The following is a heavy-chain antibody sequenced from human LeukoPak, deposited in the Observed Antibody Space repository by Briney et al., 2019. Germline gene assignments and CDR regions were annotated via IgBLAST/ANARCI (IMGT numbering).Heavy chain of an antibody. V-gene: IGHV4-34*01. CDR2: INHSGST. J-gene: IGHJ4*02. CDR1: GGSFSGYY. D-gene: IGHD4-17*01. Sequence: KPSETLSLTCAVYGGSFSGYYWNWIRQPPGKGLEWIGEINHSGSTNYNPSLKSRVTISVHTSKNQFSLKLSSVTAADTAVYYCARSRSYGDYIVFLSDWGQGTLVTVSS. CDR3: ARSRSYGDYIVFLSD.